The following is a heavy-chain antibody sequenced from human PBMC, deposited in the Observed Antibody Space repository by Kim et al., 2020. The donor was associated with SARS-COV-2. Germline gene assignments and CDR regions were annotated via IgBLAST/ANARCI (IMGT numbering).Heavy chain of an antibody. CDR3: AKNFPMVQGYFDS. V-gene: IGHV3-23*01. CDR2: IGGGGINT. CDR1: GFTFRSSA. J-gene: IGHJ4*02. D-gene: IGHD3-10*01. Sequence: GGSLRLSCAASGFTFRSSAMTWVRQAPGKGLEWVSGIGGGGINTFYADSVKGRFTISRDNSKSTLYLQMNSLRAEDTAVYYCAKNFPMVQGYFDSWGQGTLVTVSS.